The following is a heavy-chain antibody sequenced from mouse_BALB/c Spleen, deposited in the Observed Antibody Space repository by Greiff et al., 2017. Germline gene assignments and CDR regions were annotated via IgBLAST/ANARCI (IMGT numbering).Heavy chain of an antibody. J-gene: IGHJ3*01. Sequence: QVQLQQSGAELARPGASVKMSCKASGYTFTSYTMHWVKQRPGQGLEWIGYINPSSGYTNYNQKFKDKATLTADKSSSTAYMQLSSLTSEDSAVYYCARNRGYMSTARGAWFAYWGQGTLVTVSA. CDR2: INPSSGYT. V-gene: IGHV1-4*01. CDR1: GYTFTSYT. CDR3: ARNRGYMSTARGAWFAY. D-gene: IGHD2-4*01.